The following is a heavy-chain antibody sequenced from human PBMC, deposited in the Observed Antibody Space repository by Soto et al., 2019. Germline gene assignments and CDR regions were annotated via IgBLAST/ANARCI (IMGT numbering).Heavy chain of an antibody. CDR2: IYPGDSDT. CDR3: ATGGYCTTTTCYNFFDY. CDR1: GYSFATYW. J-gene: IGHJ4*02. V-gene: IGHV5-51*01. Sequence: GESLKISCEGSGYSFATYWIGWVRQMPGKGLEWMGIIYPGDSDTRYSPSFQGQVTMSADKSINTAYLQWRSLKASDTAMYYCATGGYCTTTTCYNFFDYWGQGSLVTVSS. D-gene: IGHD2-2*02.